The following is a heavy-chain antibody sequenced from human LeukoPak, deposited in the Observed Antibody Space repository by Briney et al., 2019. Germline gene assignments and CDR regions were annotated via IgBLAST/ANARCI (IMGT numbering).Heavy chain of an antibody. D-gene: IGHD3-10*01. CDR3: TKTITYYYDSGSYYGFYYFDY. CDR1: GFTFSSYD. V-gene: IGHV3-13*01. CDR2: IGVAANT. J-gene: IGHJ4*02. Sequence: GGSLRLSCAASGFTFSSYDMHWVRQATGKGLEWVSAIGVAANTFYSGSVKGRFTISRDNSKNTLYLQMSSLGAEDTAVYYCTKTITYYYDSGSYYGFYYFDYWGQGTLVTVSS.